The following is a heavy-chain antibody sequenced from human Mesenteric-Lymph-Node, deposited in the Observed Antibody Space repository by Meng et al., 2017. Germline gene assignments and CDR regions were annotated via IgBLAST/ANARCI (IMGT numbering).Heavy chain of an antibody. CDR3: ARHAQYRNFDY. CDR2: IYPGDSDT. D-gene: IGHD5-12*01. Sequence: KVSCKGSGYSFSSYWIGWVRQMPGKGLEWMGIIYPGDSDTTYSPSFQGQVTISADKSISTAYLQWSSLKASDTAMYYCARHAQYRNFDYWGQGTLVTVSS. CDR1: GYSFSSYW. V-gene: IGHV5-51*01. J-gene: IGHJ4*02.